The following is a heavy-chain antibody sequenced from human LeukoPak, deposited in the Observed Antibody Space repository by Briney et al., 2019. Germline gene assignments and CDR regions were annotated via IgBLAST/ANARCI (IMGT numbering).Heavy chain of an antibody. CDR3: ARDSGSSGYYYPSSF. CDR1: GFTFSSYS. CDR2: ISSSSSYI. V-gene: IGHV3-21*01. D-gene: IGHD3-22*01. Sequence: GGSLRLSCAASGFTFSSYSMNWVRQAPGKGLEWVSSISSSSSYIYYADSVKGRFTISRDHAKNSLYLQMNSLRAEDTAVYYCARDSGSSGYYYPSSFWGQGTLVTVSS. J-gene: IGHJ4*02.